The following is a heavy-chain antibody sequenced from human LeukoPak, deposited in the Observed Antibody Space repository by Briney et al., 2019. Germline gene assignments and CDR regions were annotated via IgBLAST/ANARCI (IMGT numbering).Heavy chain of an antibody. D-gene: IGHD7-27*01. V-gene: IGHV3-30*04. J-gene: IGHJ4*02. CDR1: GFTFSNFA. CDR2: MSYDGSNK. Sequence: PGGSLSLSCAASGFTFSNFAMHWVRQAPGKGLEWVAMMSYDGSNKYTDSVKGRFTISRDNSKNMVDLYMSNLKIEDTAVYYCARDSWGFDFWGQGTLVTVSS. CDR3: ARDSWGFDF.